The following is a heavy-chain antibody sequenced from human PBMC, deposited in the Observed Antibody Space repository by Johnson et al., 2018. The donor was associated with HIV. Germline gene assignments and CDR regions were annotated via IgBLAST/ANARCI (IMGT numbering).Heavy chain of an antibody. J-gene: IGHJ3*02. V-gene: IGHV3-30*04. CDR3: AGGGGGGGDCYSGYDAFDI. Sequence: VQLVESGGGAVQPGRSLRLSCAASGFTFSSYPMHWVRQAPGKGLEWVAVISSDGSNNYYADSVKGRFTISRDNSKNTLYLQMNSLRGEDTACNYCAGGGGGGGDCYSGYDAFDIWGQGTMVTV. D-gene: IGHD2-21*01. CDR2: ISSDGSNN. CDR1: GFTFSSYP.